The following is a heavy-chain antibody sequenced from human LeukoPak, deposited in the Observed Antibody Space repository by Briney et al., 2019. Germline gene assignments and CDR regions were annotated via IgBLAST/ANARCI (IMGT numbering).Heavy chain of an antibody. Sequence: PQTLSLTCTVSGGSLSSGGYYWSWTRHHPGKGLEWFGYIYYSGSTYHSPSLKSRVTISVDPSKDQFSLKLSSVTAADTAVYYCPSTSRQDYVWGSYRPTPPYCFDYWGQGTLVTVSS. J-gene: IGHJ4*02. CDR2: IYYSGST. V-gene: IGHV4-31*03. CDR3: PSTSRQDYVWGSYRPTPPYCFDY. D-gene: IGHD3-16*02. CDR1: GGSLSSGGYY.